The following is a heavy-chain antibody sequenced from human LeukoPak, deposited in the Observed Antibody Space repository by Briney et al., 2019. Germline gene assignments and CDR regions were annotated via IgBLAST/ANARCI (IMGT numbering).Heavy chain of an antibody. CDR2: ISSSTLKI. J-gene: IGHJ6*04. D-gene: IGHD3-10*02. V-gene: IGHV3-23*01. Sequence: GGSLRLFCAASGFTFSKYAMTWVRQAPGKGLEWVSAISSSTLKIYYADSVKGRFTISRDNSKNTLYLQMNSVRAEDTAVYYCAELGITMIGGVWGKGTTVTISS. CDR1: GFTFSKYA. CDR3: AELGITMIGGV.